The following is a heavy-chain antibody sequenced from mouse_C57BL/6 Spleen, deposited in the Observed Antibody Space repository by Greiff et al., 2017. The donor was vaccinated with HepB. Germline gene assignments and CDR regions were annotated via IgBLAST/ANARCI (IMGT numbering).Heavy chain of an antibody. CDR2: IDPSDSYT. J-gene: IGHJ2*01. CDR1: GYTFTSYW. Sequence: QVQLQQPGAELVRPGTSVKLSCKASGYTFTSYWMHWVKQRPGQGLEWIGVIDPSDSYTNYNQKFKGKATLTVDTSSSTAYMQLSSLTSEDSAVYYGASGDDGYYAFSFDYWGQGTTLTVSS. D-gene: IGHD2-3*01. CDR3: ASGDDGYYAFSFDY. V-gene: IGHV1-59*01.